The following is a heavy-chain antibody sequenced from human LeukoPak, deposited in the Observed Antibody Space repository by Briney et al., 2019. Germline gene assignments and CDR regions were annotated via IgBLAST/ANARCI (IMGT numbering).Heavy chain of an antibody. Sequence: SETLSLTCAVYGGSFSGYYWSWIRQPPGKGLEWIGEINHSGSTNYNPSLKSRVTISVDTSKNQFSLKLSSVTAADTAVYYCARKRCGNNCLVNYFDYWGQGAAVTVSS. D-gene: IGHD1-1*01. J-gene: IGHJ4*02. V-gene: IGHV4-34*01. CDR2: INHSGST. CDR3: ARKRCGNNCLVNYFDY. CDR1: GGSFSGYY.